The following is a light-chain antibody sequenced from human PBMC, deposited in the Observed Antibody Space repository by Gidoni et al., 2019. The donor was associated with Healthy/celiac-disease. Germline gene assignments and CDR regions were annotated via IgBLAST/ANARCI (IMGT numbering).Light chain of an antibody. Sequence: QSALTQPASVSGSPGQSITIPCTGTSSDVGGYNYVSWYQQYPRKAPKVMIYDVSNRPSGVSNRFSGSKSGNTASLTISGLQAEDEADYYCSSYTSSYTVLFGGGTKLTVL. J-gene: IGLJ2*01. CDR3: SSYTSSYTVL. CDR2: DVS. V-gene: IGLV2-14*03. CDR1: SSDVGGYNY.